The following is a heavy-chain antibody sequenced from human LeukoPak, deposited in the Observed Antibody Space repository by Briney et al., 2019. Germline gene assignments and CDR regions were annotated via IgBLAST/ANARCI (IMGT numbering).Heavy chain of an antibody. CDR1: GFTFSSYA. CDR3: AKGPNCSTTSCYTVGLIDY. V-gene: IGHV3-23*01. Sequence: GGSLRPSCTASGFTFSSYAMTWVRQAPGKGLEWVSAISGSGGSTYYADSVKGRFTISRDNSKNTLYLQMNSLRAEDTAVYYCAKGPNCSTTSCYTVGLIDYWGQGTLVTVSS. D-gene: IGHD2-2*02. J-gene: IGHJ4*02. CDR2: ISGSGGST.